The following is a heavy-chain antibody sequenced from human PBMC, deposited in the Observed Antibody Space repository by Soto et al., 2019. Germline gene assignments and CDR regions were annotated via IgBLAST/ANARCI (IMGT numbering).Heavy chain of an antibody. V-gene: IGHV3-23*01. Sequence: GGSLRLSCAASGFTFSSYAMSWVRQAPGKGLEWVSAISGSGGSTYYADSVKGRFTISRDNSKNTLYLQMNSLRAEDTAVYYCAKDLSVVVVAKNYYYGMDVWGQGTTVTVSS. D-gene: IGHD2-15*01. CDR2: ISGSGGST. CDR1: GFTFSSYA. CDR3: AKDLSVVVVAKNYYYGMDV. J-gene: IGHJ6*02.